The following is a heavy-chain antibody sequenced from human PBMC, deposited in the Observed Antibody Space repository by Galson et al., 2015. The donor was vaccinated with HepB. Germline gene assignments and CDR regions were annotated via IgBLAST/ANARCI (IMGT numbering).Heavy chain of an antibody. V-gene: IGHV3-21*01. D-gene: IGHD6-19*01. J-gene: IGHJ5*02. Sequence: SLRLSCAASGFTFSSYSMNWVRQAPGKGLEWVSSISSSSSYIYYADSVKGRFTISRDNAKNSLYLQMNSLRAEDTAVYYCARGAVAASRFDPWGQGTLVTVSS. CDR3: ARGAVAASRFDP. CDR1: GFTFSSYS. CDR2: ISSSSSYI.